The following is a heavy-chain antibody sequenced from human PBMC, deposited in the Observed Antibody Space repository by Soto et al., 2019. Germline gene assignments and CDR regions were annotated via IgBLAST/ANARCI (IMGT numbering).Heavy chain of an antibody. Sequence: VGSLRLSCAASGFTFSSYGMHWVRQAPGKGLEWVAVISYDGSNKYYADSVKGRFTISRDNSKNTLYLQMNSLRAEDTAVYYCAKEDLIAVETPFDYWGQGTLVTVSS. CDR1: GFTFSSYG. D-gene: IGHD6-19*01. J-gene: IGHJ4*02. CDR3: AKEDLIAVETPFDY. CDR2: ISYDGSNK. V-gene: IGHV3-30*18.